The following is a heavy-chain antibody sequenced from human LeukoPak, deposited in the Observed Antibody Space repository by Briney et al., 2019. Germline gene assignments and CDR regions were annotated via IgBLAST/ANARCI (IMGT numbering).Heavy chain of an antibody. V-gene: IGHV3-30*18. J-gene: IGHJ4*02. Sequence: GRSLRLSCAASGFTFSSYGMHWVRQAPGKGLEWVAVISYDGSNKYYADSVKGRFTTSRDNSRNTLYLQMNSLRAEDTAVYYCAKGPSYGEYWGQGTLVTVSS. D-gene: IGHD5-18*01. CDR1: GFTFSSYG. CDR2: ISYDGSNK. CDR3: AKGPSYGEY.